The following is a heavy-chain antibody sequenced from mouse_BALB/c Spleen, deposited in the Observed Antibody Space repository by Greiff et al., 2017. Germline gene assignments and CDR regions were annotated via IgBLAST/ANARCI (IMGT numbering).Heavy chain of an antibody. Sequence: VQLKESGPGLVKPSQSLSLTCSVTGYSITSGYYWNWIRQFPGNKLEWMGYISYDGSNNYNPSLKNRISITRDTSKNQFFLKLNSVTTEDTATYYCARGVMGGYFDVWGAGTTVTVSS. D-gene: IGHD2-3*01. V-gene: IGHV3-6*02. CDR2: ISYDGSN. CDR1: GYSITSGYY. CDR3: ARGVMGGYFDV. J-gene: IGHJ1*01.